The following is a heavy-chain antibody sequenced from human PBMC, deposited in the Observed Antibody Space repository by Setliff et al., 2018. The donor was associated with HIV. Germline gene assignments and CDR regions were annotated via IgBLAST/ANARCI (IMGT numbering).Heavy chain of an antibody. CDR3: AKDAGVTGGLYRYYIDA. D-gene: IGHD2-8*01. V-gene: IGHV4-4*07. CDR1: GASIDKNY. Sequence: NPSETLSLTCTVSGASIDKNYWSWVRRPPGKGLEWIGRVYMSGKTNYSPSLKSRVTMSADTSKNQVSLKLTSVTAAGAAVYYCAKDAGVTGGLYRYYIDAWGNGTTVTVSS. J-gene: IGHJ6*03. CDR2: VYMSGKT.